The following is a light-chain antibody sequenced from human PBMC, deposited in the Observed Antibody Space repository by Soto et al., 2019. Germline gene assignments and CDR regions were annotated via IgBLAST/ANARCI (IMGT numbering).Light chain of an antibody. V-gene: IGKV4-1*01. Sequence: DIVMTQSPDSLAVSLGERATINCKSSQNILYSSNNNNYLAWYQQKPGQPPRLLIYWASTREFGVPDRFSGSGSGTDFTHTISSLQAEDVAVYYCHQFYSTPYTFGEGTKLEIK. CDR1: QNILYSSNNNNY. CDR2: WAS. CDR3: HQFYSTPYT. J-gene: IGKJ2*01.